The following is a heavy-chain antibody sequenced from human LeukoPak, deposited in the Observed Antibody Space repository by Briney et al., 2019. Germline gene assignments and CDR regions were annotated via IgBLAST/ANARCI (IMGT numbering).Heavy chain of an antibody. CDR1: RRSIRSYH. D-gene: IGHD5-24*01. CDR2: LSYSGSP. Sequence: SETLSLTCTVSRRSIRSYHWSWIRQPPGKGLEWIGYLSYSGSPNSNPSLKSRVTISVDTSKNQCSLKLSSVTAADTAVYYCARGEYNYGGHNWFDPWGQGTLVTVSS. V-gene: IGHV4-59*01. CDR3: ARGEYNYGGHNWFDP. J-gene: IGHJ5*02.